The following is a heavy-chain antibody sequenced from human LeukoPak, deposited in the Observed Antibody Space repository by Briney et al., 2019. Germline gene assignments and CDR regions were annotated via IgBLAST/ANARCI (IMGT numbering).Heavy chain of an antibody. CDR2: IWYDGSNK. D-gene: IGHD3-9*01. V-gene: IGHV3-33*01. Sequence: GGSLRLSCAASGFTFSSYGMHWVRQAPGKGLEWVAVIWYDGSNKYYADSVKGRFTISRDNSKNTLYLQMNSLRAEDTAVYYCARSPSPDYDILTSYHTIREYYFDYCGQGTLVTVSS. J-gene: IGHJ4*02. CDR1: GFTFSSYG. CDR3: ARSPSPDYDILTSYHTIREYYFDY.